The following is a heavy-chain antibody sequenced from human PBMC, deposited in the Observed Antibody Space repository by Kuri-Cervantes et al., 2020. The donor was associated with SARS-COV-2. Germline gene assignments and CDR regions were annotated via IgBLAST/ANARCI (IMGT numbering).Heavy chain of an antibody. CDR3: ARGREGVVPATILGLGYFLYFSMDV. Sequence: ASVKVSCKASGYTFNSYGISWVLHAPGQGLEWMGWISAYNGNTNYAQKLQGRVTMTTDTSTSAAYMELRSLRSDDTAVYYCARGREGVVPATILGLGYFLYFSMDVWGKGTSVTVSS. D-gene: IGHD2-2*01. J-gene: IGHJ6*03. CDR2: ISAYNGNT. CDR1: GYTFNSYG. V-gene: IGHV1-18*01.